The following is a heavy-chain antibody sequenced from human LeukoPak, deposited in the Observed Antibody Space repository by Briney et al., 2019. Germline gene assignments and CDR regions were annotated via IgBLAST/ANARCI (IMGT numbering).Heavy chain of an antibody. CDR2: ISYDGSNK. V-gene: IGHV3-30-3*01. CDR3: ARDQGSSWTGWFDP. Sequence: PGGSLRLSCAASGFTFSSYAMHWVHQAPGKGLEWVAVISYDGSNKYYADSVKGRFTISRDNSKNTLYLQMNSLRAEDTAVYYCARDQGSSWTGWFDPWGQGTLVTVSS. CDR1: GFTFSSYA. J-gene: IGHJ5*02. D-gene: IGHD6-13*01.